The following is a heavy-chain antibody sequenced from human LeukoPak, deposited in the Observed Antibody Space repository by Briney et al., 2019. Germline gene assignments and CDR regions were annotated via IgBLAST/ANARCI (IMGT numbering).Heavy chain of an antibody. D-gene: IGHD1-26*01. CDR3: ARKLLATNWFDP. Sequence: GGSLRLSCAASGFTFSSYGMHWVRQAPGKGLEWVSSISSSSSYIYYADSVKGRFTISRDNAKNSLYLQMNSLRAEDTAVYYCARKLLATNWFDPWGQGTLVNVSS. CDR1: GFTFSSYG. V-gene: IGHV3-21*01. J-gene: IGHJ5*02. CDR2: ISSSSSYI.